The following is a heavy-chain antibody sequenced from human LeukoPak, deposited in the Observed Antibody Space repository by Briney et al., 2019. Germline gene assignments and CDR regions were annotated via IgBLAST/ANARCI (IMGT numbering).Heavy chain of an antibody. Sequence: PGGSLRLSCAASGFTFSSYAMSWVRQAPGKGLEWVSAISGSGGSTYYADSVKGRFTISRDNAKNSLYLQMNSLRAEDTAVYYCARGDYVWGSLPSYYYGMDVWGQGTTVTVSS. CDR1: GFTFSSYA. J-gene: IGHJ6*02. CDR2: ISGSGGST. CDR3: ARGDYVWGSLPSYYYGMDV. D-gene: IGHD3-16*01. V-gene: IGHV3-23*01.